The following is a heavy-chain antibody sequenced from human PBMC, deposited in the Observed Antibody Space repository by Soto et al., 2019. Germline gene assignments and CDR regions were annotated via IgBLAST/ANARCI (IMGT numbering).Heavy chain of an antibody. CDR2: IYYSGST. J-gene: IGHJ2*01. D-gene: IGHD6-19*01. CDR1: GGSISSGGYY. Sequence: QVQLQESGPGLVKPSQTLSLTCTVSGGSISSGGYYWSWIRQHPGKGLEWIGYIYYSGSTYYNPSLKSRVTISVDTSKNPFSLKLISVTAADTAVYYCARSSGWHASDWYFDLWGRGTLVTVSS. CDR3: ARSSGWHASDWYFDL. V-gene: IGHV4-31*03.